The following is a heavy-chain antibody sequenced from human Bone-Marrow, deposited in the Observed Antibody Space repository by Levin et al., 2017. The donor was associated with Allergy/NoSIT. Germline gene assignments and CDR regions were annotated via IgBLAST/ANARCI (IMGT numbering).Heavy chain of an antibody. V-gene: IGHV3-21*01. Sequence: GGSLRLSCAASGFTFSSYSMNWVRQAPGKGLEWVSSISSSSSYIYYADSVKGRFTISRDNAKNSLYLQMNSLRAEDTAVYYCARVGVAARPNLDYWGQGTLVTVSS. J-gene: IGHJ4*02. CDR3: ARVGVAARPNLDY. CDR1: GFTFSSYS. CDR2: ISSSSSYI. D-gene: IGHD6-6*01.